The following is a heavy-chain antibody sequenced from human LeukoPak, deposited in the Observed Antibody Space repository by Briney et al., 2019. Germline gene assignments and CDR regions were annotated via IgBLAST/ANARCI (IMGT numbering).Heavy chain of an antibody. CDR1: GFTFSSYA. J-gene: IGHJ6*03. V-gene: IGHV3-64*01. D-gene: IGHD2-2*01. CDR2: IGSNGGST. Sequence: PGGSLRLSCAASGFTFSSYAMHWVRQAPGKGLEYVSAIGSNGGSTYYANSVKGRFTISRDNSKNTLYLQMGSLRAEDMAVYYCARGCSSTSCHGYYYYYMDVWGKGTTVTVSS. CDR3: ARGCSSTSCHGYYYYYMDV.